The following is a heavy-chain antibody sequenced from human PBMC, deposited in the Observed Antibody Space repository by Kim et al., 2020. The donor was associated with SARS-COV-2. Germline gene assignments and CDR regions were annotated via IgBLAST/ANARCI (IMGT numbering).Heavy chain of an antibody. D-gene: IGHD3-10*01. V-gene: IGHV3-30*04. CDR3: ARDTAGTALDAFDI. J-gene: IGHJ3*02. CDR1: GFTFSSYA. Sequence: GGSLRLSCAASGFTFSSYAMHWVRQAPGKGLEWVAVISYDGSNKYYADSVKGRFTISRDNSKNTLYLQMNSLRAEDTAVYYCARDTAGTALDAFDIWGQGTMVTVAS. CDR2: ISYDGSNK.